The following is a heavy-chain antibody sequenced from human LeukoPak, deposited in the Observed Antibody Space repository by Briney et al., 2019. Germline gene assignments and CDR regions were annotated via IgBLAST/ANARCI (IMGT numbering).Heavy chain of an antibody. CDR3: ARDTRYSYGDRPTKLGY. J-gene: IGHJ4*02. Sequence: PGGSLRLSCAASGFTFSSYGMHWVRQAPGKGLGWVAFIRYDGSNKYYADSVKGRFTISRDNSKNTLYLQMNSLRAEDTAVYYCARDTRYSYGDRPTKLGYWGQGTLVTVSS. CDR2: IRYDGSNK. D-gene: IGHD5-18*01. V-gene: IGHV3-30*02. CDR1: GFTFSSYG.